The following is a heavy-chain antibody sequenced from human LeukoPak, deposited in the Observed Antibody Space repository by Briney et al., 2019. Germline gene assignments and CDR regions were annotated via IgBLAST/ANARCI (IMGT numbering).Heavy chain of an antibody. D-gene: IGHD3-22*01. CDR1: GFTFGDYA. V-gene: IGHV3-49*04. Sequence: GGSLRLSCTASGFTFGDYAMSWVRQAPGKGLEWVGFIRSKAYGGTTEYAASVKGRFTISRDDSKSIAYLQMNSLKTEDTAVYYCTTIRPMIVVVPSFDYWGQGTLVTVSS. CDR3: TTIRPMIVVVPSFDY. J-gene: IGHJ4*02. CDR2: IRSKAYGGTT.